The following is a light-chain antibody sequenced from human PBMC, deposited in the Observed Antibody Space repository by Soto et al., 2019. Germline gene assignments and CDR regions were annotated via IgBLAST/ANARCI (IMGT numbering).Light chain of an antibody. Sequence: THPASAPWSPGHLITISCTGTSSDVGGYNYVSWYQQHPGTAPKLIIYEVTNRPSGISNRFSGSKSGNTASLTISGLQADEEGDYYCSSYRRSNTIVFGTGTKVTXL. V-gene: IGLV2-14*01. CDR3: SSYRRSNTIV. J-gene: IGLJ1*01. CDR2: EVT. CDR1: SSDVGGYNY.